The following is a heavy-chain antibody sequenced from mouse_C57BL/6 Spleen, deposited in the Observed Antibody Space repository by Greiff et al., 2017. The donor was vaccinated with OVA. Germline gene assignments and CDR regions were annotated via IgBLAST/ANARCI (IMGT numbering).Heavy chain of an antibody. CDR3: ASSPYSNYLYAMDY. CDR2: IHPNSGST. J-gene: IGHJ4*01. D-gene: IGHD2-5*01. V-gene: IGHV1-64*01. Sequence: QVQLQQPGAELVKPGASVKLSCKASGYTFTSYWMHWVKQRPGQGLEWIGMIHPNSGSTNYNEKFKSKATLTVDKSSSTAYMQLSSLTSEYSSVYYCASSPYSNYLYAMDYWGQGTSVTVSS. CDR1: GYTFTSYW.